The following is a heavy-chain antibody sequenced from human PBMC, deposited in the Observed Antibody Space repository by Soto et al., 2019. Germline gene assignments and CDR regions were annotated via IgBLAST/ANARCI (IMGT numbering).Heavy chain of an antibody. CDR2: IYYSGST. Sequence: NPSETLSLTCTVSGGSISSYYWSWIRQPPGKGLEWIGYIYYSGSTNYNPSLKSRVTISVDTSKNQFSLKLSSVTAADTAVYYCARQYSSGWYEWFDPWGQGTLVTVS. CDR1: GGSISSYY. J-gene: IGHJ5*02. D-gene: IGHD6-19*01. CDR3: ARQYSSGWYEWFDP. V-gene: IGHV4-59*08.